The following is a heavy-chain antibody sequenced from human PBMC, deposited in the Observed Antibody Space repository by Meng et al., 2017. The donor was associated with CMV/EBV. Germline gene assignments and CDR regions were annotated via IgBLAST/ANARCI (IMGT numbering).Heavy chain of an antibody. Sequence: GESLKISCAASGFTFSSYGMHWVRQAPGKGLEWVAFIRYDGSNKYYADSVKGRFTISRDNSKNTLYLQMNSLRAADTAVYYCAKHAGSYYSYYYYYGMDVWGQGTTVTVSS. CDR2: IRYDGSNK. D-gene: IGHD1-26*01. V-gene: IGHV3-30*02. CDR3: AKHAGSYYSYYYYYGMDV. CDR1: GFTFSSYG. J-gene: IGHJ6*02.